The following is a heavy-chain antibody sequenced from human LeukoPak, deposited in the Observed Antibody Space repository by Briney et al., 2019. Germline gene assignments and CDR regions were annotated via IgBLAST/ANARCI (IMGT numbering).Heavy chain of an antibody. CDR2: IYSGGNT. Sequence: GGSLRLSCAASGFTVSSNYMNWVRQAPGKGLEWVSVIYSGGNTYYADSVKGRFTFSRDNSKNTLYPQMNSLRVEDTAVYYCARVAFGGVIAGAFDIWGQGTMVTVSS. D-gene: IGHD3-16*02. J-gene: IGHJ3*02. CDR3: ARVAFGGVIAGAFDI. CDR1: GFTVSSNY. V-gene: IGHV3-66*02.